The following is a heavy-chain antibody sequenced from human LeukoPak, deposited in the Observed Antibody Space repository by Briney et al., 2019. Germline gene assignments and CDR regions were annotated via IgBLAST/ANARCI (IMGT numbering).Heavy chain of an antibody. J-gene: IGHJ6*02. CDR2: IYSGGST. CDR1: GFTVSSNY. D-gene: IGHD3-10*01. V-gene: IGHV3-53*04. CDR3: ARGSLLWFGELTYGMDV. Sequence: PGGSLRLSCAASGFTVSSNYMSWVRQAPGKGLERVSVIYSGGSTYYADSVKGRFTISRHNSKNTLYLQMNSLRAEDTAVYYCARGSLLWFGELTYGMDVWGQGTTVTVSS.